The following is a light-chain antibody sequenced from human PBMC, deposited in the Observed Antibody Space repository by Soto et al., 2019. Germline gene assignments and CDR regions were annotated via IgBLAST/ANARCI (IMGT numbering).Light chain of an antibody. V-gene: IGKV3-20*01. Sequence: EIVLTQSPGTLSLSPGERATLSCRASQSVSSSYVAWYQQKPGQAPRLLVYGASSRATGIPDRFSGSASGTDFTLTISRLEPEDFAVYYCQHYGSSLWTFGQGTKVESK. CDR3: QHYGSSLWT. CDR1: QSVSSSY. CDR2: GAS. J-gene: IGKJ1*01.